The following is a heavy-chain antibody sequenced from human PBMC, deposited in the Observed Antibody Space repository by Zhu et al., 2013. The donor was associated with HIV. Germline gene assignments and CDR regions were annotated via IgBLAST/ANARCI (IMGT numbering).Heavy chain of an antibody. J-gene: IGHJ4*02. D-gene: IGHD6-13*01. CDR2: MYPTGSRT. Sequence: QVQLVQSGSEVKKPGSSVIVSCKASGGSFSRYAISWVRQVPGQGPEWIGLMYPTGSRTQYEQKFQGRVTMTRNTSISTAYMELSSLRSEDTAVYYCARAIAAADDYWGQGTLVTVSS. CDR3: ARAIAAADDY. CDR1: GGSFSRYA. V-gene: IGHV1-8*01.